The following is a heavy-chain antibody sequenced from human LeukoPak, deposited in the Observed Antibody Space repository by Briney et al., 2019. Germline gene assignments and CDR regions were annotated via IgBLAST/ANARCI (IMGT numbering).Heavy chain of an antibody. CDR3: ARGGRDSGSYQIDY. J-gene: IGHJ4*02. V-gene: IGHV1-8*01. Sequence: ASVKVSCKASVYTFTSYDINWVRQATGQGLEWMGWMNPNRGNTGYAQKFHGRVTMTKNTSISTAYMELGSQRSEDTAEDYCARGGRDSGSYQIDYWGQGTLVTVSS. CDR1: VYTFTSYD. CDR2: MNPNRGNT. D-gene: IGHD1-26*01.